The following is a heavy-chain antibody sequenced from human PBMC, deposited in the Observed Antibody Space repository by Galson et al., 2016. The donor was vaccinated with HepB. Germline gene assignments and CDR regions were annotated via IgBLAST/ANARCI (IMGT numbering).Heavy chain of an antibody. CDR3: TRWFGVVAGFDP. CDR1: GYTFTNHD. J-gene: IGHJ5*02. V-gene: IGHV1-8*01. Sequence: SVKVSCKASGYTFTNHDINWVRQATGQGLEWMGWMNANTGSTAYAQKFQDRITMTRNTSITTAYMELRGLTSEDTAVYYCTRWFGVVAGFDPWGQGTHVTVSS. CDR2: MNANTGST. D-gene: IGHD3-3*01.